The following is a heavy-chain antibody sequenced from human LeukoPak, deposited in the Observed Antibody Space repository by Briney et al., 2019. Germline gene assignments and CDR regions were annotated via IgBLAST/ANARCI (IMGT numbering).Heavy chain of an antibody. CDR1: GFTFSSYA. Sequence: GGSLRLSCADAGFTFSSYAMNWVRQAPGKGLEWVSAINGGGGSTYYADSVKGRFTISRDNSKNTLYLQMNSLRAEDTAVYYCAKEIWDSSGYCHNWGQGTLVTVSS. CDR2: INGGGGST. CDR3: AKEIWDSSGYCHN. J-gene: IGHJ4*02. V-gene: IGHV3-23*01. D-gene: IGHD3-22*01.